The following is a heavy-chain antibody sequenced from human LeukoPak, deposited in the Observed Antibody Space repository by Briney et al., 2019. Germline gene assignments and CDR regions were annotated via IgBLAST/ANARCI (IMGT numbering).Heavy chain of an antibody. CDR2: ISGSGGST. V-gene: IGHV3-23*01. CDR1: GFTFTIYA. D-gene: IGHD4-11*01. CDR3: AKAGRNYHNWLDP. Sequence: GGSLRLSCAASGFTFTIYAMSWVRQAPGKGLEWVSAISGSGGSTYYADSVKGRFTVSRDNSKNTLYLQMSTLRAEDTAVYYCAKAGRNYHNWLDPWGQGTLVTVSS. J-gene: IGHJ5*02.